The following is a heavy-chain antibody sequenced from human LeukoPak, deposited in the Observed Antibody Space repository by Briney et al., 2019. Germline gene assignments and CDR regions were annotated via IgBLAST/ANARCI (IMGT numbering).Heavy chain of an antibody. Sequence: GGSLRLSCAASGFAFDDYAMHWVRQAPGTGLEWVSLISGDGGSTYYADSVKGRFTISRDNSKNTLYLQMNSLRAEDTAVYYCARHQSGGSYCIDSWGQGTLVTVSS. CDR3: ARHQSGGSYCIDS. CDR1: GFAFDDYA. J-gene: IGHJ4*02. D-gene: IGHD1-26*01. V-gene: IGHV3-43*02. CDR2: ISGDGGST.